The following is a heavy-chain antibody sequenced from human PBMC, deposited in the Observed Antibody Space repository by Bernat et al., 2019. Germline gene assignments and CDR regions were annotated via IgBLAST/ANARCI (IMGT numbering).Heavy chain of an antibody. Sequence: QLQLQESGPGLVKPSETLSLTCTVSGGSISSSSYYWGWIRQPPGKGLEWIGSIYYSGSTYYNPSLKSRVTISADTSKNQFSLKLSSVTAADTAVYYCARHPRGLQYWYFDLWGRGTLVTVSS. J-gene: IGHJ2*01. D-gene: IGHD5-12*01. CDR2: IYYSGST. CDR3: ARHPRGLQYWYFDL. V-gene: IGHV4-39*01. CDR1: GGSISSSSYY.